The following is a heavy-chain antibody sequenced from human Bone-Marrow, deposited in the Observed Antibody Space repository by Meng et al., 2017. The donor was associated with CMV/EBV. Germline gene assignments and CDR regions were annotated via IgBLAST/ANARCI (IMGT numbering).Heavy chain of an antibody. CDR2: INHSGST. D-gene: IGHD3-9*01. CDR1: GGSFSGYY. V-gene: IGHV4-34*01. CDR3: ARESYDILTGYPLGAFDI. J-gene: IGHJ3*02. Sequence: SETLSLTCAVYGGSFSGYYWSWIRQPPGKGLEWIGEINHSGSTNYNPSLKSRVTISVDTSKNQFSLKLSSVTAADTAVYYCARESYDILTGYPLGAFDIWGQGTMVT.